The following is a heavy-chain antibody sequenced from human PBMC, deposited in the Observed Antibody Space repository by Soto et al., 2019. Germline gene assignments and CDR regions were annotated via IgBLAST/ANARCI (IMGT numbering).Heavy chain of an antibody. V-gene: IGHV5-51*01. CDR3: ARRLRSTVTTWYYYGMDV. CDR2: IYPGDSDT. Sequence: PGESLKISCKGSGYSFTSYWIGWVRQMPGKGLEWMGIIYPGDSDTRYSPSFQGQVTISADKSISTAYLQWSSLKASDTAMYYYARRLRSTVTTWYYYGMDVWGQGTTVTVSS. D-gene: IGHD4-4*01. J-gene: IGHJ6*02. CDR1: GYSFTSYW.